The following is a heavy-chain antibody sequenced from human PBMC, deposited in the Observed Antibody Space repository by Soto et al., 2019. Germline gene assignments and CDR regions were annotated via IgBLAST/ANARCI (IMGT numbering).Heavy chain of an antibody. Sequence: QVQLLQSGAEVKQPGASVKVSCKASGHPFSGYFMHWVRQAPGQGLEWMGCINPNNGATKYAQKFQGRVTMTRDTSISTAYMELSRLGSDDTAVYYCASVRDYYDTSGYFYRWGQGTLVTVSS. V-gene: IGHV1-2*02. J-gene: IGHJ4*02. CDR1: GHPFSGYF. D-gene: IGHD3-22*01. CDR2: INPNNGAT. CDR3: ASVRDYYDTSGYFYR.